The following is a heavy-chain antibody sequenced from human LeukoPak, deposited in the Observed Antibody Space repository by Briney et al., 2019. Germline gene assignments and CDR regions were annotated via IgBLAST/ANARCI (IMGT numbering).Heavy chain of an antibody. Sequence: ASVKVSCKASGYTFTSYGISWVRQAPGQGLEWMGWISAYNGNTNYAQKLQGRVTMTTDTSTSTGYMELRSLRSDDTAVYYCARDDSSGWYLENYYYYYGMDVWGQGTTVTVSS. V-gene: IGHV1-18*01. CDR2: ISAYNGNT. CDR3: ARDDSSGWYLENYYYYYGMDV. D-gene: IGHD6-19*01. CDR1: GYTFTSYG. J-gene: IGHJ6*02.